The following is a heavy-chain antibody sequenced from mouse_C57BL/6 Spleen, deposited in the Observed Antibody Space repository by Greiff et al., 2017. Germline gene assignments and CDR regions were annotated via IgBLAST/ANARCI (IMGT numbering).Heavy chain of an antibody. J-gene: IGHJ2*01. V-gene: IGHV1-80*01. CDR2: IYPGDGDT. D-gene: IGHD1-1*01. Sequence: QVQLQQSGAELVKPGASVKISCKASGYAFSSYWMNWVKQRPGKGLEWIGQIYPGDGDTNYNGKFKGKATLTADKSSSTAYMQLSSLTSENSAVYFCARVYGSNYLYYCDYWGQGTTLTVSS. CDR1: GYAFSSYW. CDR3: ARVYGSNYLYYCDY.